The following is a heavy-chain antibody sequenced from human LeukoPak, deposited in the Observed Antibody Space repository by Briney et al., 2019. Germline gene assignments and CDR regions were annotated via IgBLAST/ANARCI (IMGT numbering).Heavy chain of an antibody. CDR1: GGSFSGYY. CDR2: INHSGST. CDR3: ARFNSGSYQHYFDY. Sequence: SETLSLTCAVYGGSFSGYYWSWIRQPPGKGLEWIGEINHSGSTNYNPSLKSRVTISIDTSKNQFSLKLSSVTAADTAVYYCARFNSGSYQHYFDYWGRGTLVTVSS. J-gene: IGHJ4*02. V-gene: IGHV4-34*01. D-gene: IGHD1-26*01.